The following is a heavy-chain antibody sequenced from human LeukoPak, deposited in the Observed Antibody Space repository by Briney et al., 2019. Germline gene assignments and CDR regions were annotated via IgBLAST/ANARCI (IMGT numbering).Heavy chain of an antibody. Sequence: GGSLRLSCAASGFTFSNYWMHWVRHAPGKGLVWVSFIYSDNTHYSDSVKGRFTISRDNSKNTLYLQMNSLRAEDTAVYYCAKGSKAVVFTRDHYMDVWGKGITVTISS. J-gene: IGHJ6*03. CDR2: IYSDNT. V-gene: IGHV3-66*02. CDR1: GFTFSNYW. D-gene: IGHD5/OR15-5a*01. CDR3: AKGSKAVVFTRDHYMDV.